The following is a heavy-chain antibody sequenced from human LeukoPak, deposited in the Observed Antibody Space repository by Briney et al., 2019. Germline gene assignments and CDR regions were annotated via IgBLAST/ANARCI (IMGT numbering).Heavy chain of an antibody. V-gene: IGHV3-7*01. D-gene: IGHD2-2*01. CDR1: GFTFSSYW. CDR2: IKQDGSEK. CDR3: ARDWGTEPYCSSTSCYDAFDI. J-gene: IGHJ3*02. Sequence: PGGSLRLSCAASGFTFSSYWMSWVRQAPGKGLEWVANIKQDGSEKYYVDSVKGRFTISRDNAKNSLYLQMNSLRAEDTAVYYCARDWGTEPYCSSTSCYDAFDIWGQGTMVTVSS.